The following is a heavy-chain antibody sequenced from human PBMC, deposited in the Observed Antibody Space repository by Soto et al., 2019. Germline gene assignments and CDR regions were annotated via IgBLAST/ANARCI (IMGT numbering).Heavy chain of an antibody. J-gene: IGHJ5*02. D-gene: IGHD3-3*01. CDR1: GYTFTSYA. CDR2: INAGNGNT. Sequence: GASVKVSCKASGYTFTSYAMHWVRQAPGQRLEWMGWINAGNGNTKYSQKFQGRVTITRDTSASTAYMELSSLRSEDTAVYYCSRPLYYDFWSGYYPGPWFDPWGQGTLVTVSS. CDR3: SRPLYYDFWSGYYPGPWFDP. V-gene: IGHV1-3*01.